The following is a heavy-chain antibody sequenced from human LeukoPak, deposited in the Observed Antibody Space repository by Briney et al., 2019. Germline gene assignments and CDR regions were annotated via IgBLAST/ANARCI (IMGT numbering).Heavy chain of an antibody. J-gene: IGHJ4*02. CDR3: ARYSAAAASYFDY. CDR2: INHSGST. Sequence: PSETLSLTCAVYGGSFSGYYWSRIREPPGKGLDWIGEINHSGSTNYNPSLKSRVTISVDTSKNQFSLKLSSVTAADTAVYYCARYSAAAASYFDYWGQGTLVTVSS. D-gene: IGHD6-13*01. V-gene: IGHV4-34*01. CDR1: GGSFSGYY.